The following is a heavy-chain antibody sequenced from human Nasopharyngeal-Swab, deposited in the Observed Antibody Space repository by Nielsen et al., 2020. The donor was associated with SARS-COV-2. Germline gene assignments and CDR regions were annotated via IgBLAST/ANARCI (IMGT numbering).Heavy chain of an antibody. CDR2: ITNTESNV. CDR3: ARDPGSPYPLQWFDL. Sequence: GESLKISCAGSGFSFSTYRMNWVRQTPGKGLEWVANITNTESNVYYAASVKGRFTVSRDNAKDSLYLQMNSLKAEDTAVYYCARDPGSPYPLQWFDLWGQGTLVTVSS. V-gene: IGHV3-48*04. D-gene: IGHD1-1*01. CDR1: GFSFSTYR. J-gene: IGHJ5*02.